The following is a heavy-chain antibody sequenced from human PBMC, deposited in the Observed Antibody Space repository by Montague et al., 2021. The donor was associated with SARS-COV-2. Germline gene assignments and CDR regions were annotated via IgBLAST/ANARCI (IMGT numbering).Heavy chain of an antibody. CDR1: GFTFSSYA. CDR3: ARDDSRDGNNFDY. D-gene: IGHD5-24*01. J-gene: IGHJ4*02. CDR2: ISDDGSNK. V-gene: IGHV3-30-3*01. Sequence: SLRLSCAASGFTFSSYAMHWVRQAPGKGLEWVAVISDDGSNKYYADSVKGRFTISRDNSKNTLYLEMNTLRAEDTALYYCARDDSRDGNNFDYWGQGALVTVSS.